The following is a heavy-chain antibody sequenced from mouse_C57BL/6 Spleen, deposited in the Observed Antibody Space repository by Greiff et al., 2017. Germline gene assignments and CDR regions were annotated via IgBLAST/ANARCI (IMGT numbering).Heavy chain of an antibody. V-gene: IGHV1-26*01. J-gene: IGHJ2*01. CDR1: GYKFTDYY. CDR3: ARDYSKGFDY. CDR2: INPNNGGT. D-gene: IGHD2-5*01. Sequence: EVQLQQSGPELVKPGASVKISCKASGYKFTDYYMNWVKQSHGKSLEWIGDINPNNGGTSYNQKFKGKATLTVDKSSSTAYMVLRSLTSEDSAVYYCARDYSKGFDYWGQGTTLTVSS.